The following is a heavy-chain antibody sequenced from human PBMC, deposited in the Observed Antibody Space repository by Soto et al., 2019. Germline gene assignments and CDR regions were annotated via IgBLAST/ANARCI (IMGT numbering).Heavy chain of an antibody. V-gene: IGHV3-23*01. CDR3: AKDRQFRSYYESAGHYNN. J-gene: IGHJ4*02. D-gene: IGHD3-10*01. Sequence: EVQLLEAGGGLVQPGGSLRLSCVASGFTFKNYDMMWVRQAPGKGLECGAGISGSGAITYYADSVRGRFTISRDNSKNTLYLQLNSLRAEDTAIYDSAKDRQFRSYYESAGHYNNWGQGTLVTVSS. CDR2: ISGSGAIT. CDR1: GFTFKNYD.